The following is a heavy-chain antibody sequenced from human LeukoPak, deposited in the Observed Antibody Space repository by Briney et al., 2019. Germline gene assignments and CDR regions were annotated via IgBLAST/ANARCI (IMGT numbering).Heavy chain of an antibody. CDR1: GYTFTSYG. V-gene: IGHV1-18*01. Sequence: ASVKVSCKASGYTFTSYGISWVRQAPGQGLEWMGWISAYNGNTNYAQKLQGRVTMTTDTSTSTAYMELRSLRSDDTAVYYCARVGDIVVVPAEARFDYWGKGTLSPSPQ. CDR3: ARVGDIVVVPAEARFDY. D-gene: IGHD2-2*01. CDR2: ISAYNGNT. J-gene: IGHJ4*02.